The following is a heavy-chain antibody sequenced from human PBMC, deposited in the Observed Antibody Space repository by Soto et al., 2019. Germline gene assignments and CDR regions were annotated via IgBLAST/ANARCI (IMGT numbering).Heavy chain of an antibody. CDR1: GGSFSGYY. Sequence: NPSETLSLTCAVYGGSFSGYYWNWIRQPPGEGLEWIGENNDSGSTNYNPSLKSRVTISVDRSKKQFSLKLSSVTVADTAVYYCARGRYCSGGSCFDGNYFYMDIWGKGTTVTVSS. J-gene: IGHJ6*03. CDR2: NNDSGST. V-gene: IGHV4-34*01. CDR3: ARGRYCSGGSCFDGNYFYMDI. D-gene: IGHD2-15*01.